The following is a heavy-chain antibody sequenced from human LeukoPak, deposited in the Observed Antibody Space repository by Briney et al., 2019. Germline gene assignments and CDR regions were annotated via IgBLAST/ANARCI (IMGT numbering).Heavy chain of an antibody. V-gene: IGHV4-39*07. D-gene: IGHD6-19*01. CDR3: ARGFWYSSGWYDGGYYFDY. Sequence: SETLSLTCTVSGGSISSSSYYWGWIRQPPGKGLEWIGSIYYSGSTYYNPSLKSRVTISVDTSKNQFSLKLSSVTAADTAVYYCARGFWYSSGWYDGGYYFDYWGQGTLVTVSS. CDR2: IYYSGST. CDR1: GGSISSSSYY. J-gene: IGHJ4*02.